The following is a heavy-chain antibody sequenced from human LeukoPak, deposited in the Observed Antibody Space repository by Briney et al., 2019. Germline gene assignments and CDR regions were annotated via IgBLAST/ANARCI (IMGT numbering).Heavy chain of an antibody. CDR2: IFYSATT. D-gene: IGHD6-13*01. CDR3: ARDPTIASVGYYFGY. Sequence: PSETLSLTCTVSGGSISSNSYFWSWIRQQPEKGLEWIGSIFYSATTYYNPSLKSRVTISMDTSKNQFPLSLSSVTAADTAVYYCARDPTIASVGYYFGYWGLGTLVTVSS. V-gene: IGHV4-31*03. J-gene: IGHJ4*02. CDR1: GGSISSNSYF.